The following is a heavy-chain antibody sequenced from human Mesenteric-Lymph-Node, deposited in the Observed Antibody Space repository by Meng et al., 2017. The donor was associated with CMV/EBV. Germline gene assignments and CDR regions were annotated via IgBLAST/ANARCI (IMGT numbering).Heavy chain of an antibody. Sequence: GESLKISCAASGFIFSSYEFYWVRQAPGKGLEYISYIDTSGTMVYYADSVRGRLTVSRDNAKNSLYLQTDSLRAEDTAIYYCTRRLPYHGSDWWGQGTLVTVSS. CDR2: IDTSGTMV. CDR1: GFIFSSYE. V-gene: IGHV3-48*03. D-gene: IGHD5-12*01. J-gene: IGHJ4*02. CDR3: TRRLPYHGSDW.